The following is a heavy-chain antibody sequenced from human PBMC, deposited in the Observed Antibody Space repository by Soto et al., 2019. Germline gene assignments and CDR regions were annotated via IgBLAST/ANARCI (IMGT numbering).Heavy chain of an antibody. CDR2: IIPIFGTA. J-gene: IGHJ5*02. CDR1: GGTLRSYA. V-gene: IGHV1-69*13. CDR3: ARGGIGVVYISSWFDP. Sequence: CSVKVSCKASGGTLRSYAISWVRQAPGQGLEWMGGIIPIFGTANYAQKFQGRVTITADESTSTAYMELSSLRSEDTAVYYCARGGIGVVYISSWFDPWGQGTLVTVSS. D-gene: IGHD3-3*01.